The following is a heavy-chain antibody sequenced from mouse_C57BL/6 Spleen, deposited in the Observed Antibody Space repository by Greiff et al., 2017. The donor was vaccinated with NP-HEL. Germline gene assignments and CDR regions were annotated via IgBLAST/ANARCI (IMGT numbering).Heavy chain of an antibody. V-gene: IGHV1-82*01. CDR1: GYAFSSSW. D-gene: IGHD3-1*01. Sequence: VQLVESGPELVKPGASVKISCKASGYAFSSSWMNWVKQRPGKGLEWIGRIYPGDGDTNYNGKFKGKATLTADKSSSTAYMQLSSLTSEDSAVYFCARGTGSGAWFAYWGQGTLVTVSA. J-gene: IGHJ3*01. CDR3: ARGTGSGAWFAY. CDR2: IYPGDGDT.